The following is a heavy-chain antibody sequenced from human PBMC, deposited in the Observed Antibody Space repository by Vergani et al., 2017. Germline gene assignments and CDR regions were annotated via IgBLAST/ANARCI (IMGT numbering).Heavy chain of an antibody. J-gene: IGHJ4*02. D-gene: IGHD6-19*01. CDR1: GYTFTSYY. V-gene: IGHV1-46*03. CDR2: INPSGGST. CDR3: AIDSRIPKQWLQMYYCDY. Sequence: QVQLVQSGAEVKKPGASVKVSCKASGYTFTSYYMHWVRQAPGQGLEWMGIINPSGGSTSYAQKFQGRVTMTRDTSTSTVYMELSSLRSEDTAVYYWAIDSRIPKQWLQMYYCDYWGQGTLVTVSS.